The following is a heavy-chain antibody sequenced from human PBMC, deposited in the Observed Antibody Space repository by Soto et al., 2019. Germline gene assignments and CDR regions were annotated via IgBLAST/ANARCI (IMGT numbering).Heavy chain of an antibody. D-gene: IGHD3-3*01. Sequence: PGGSLRLSCAASGFTFSSYAMSWVRQAPGKGLEWVSAISGSGGSTYYADSVKGRFTISRDNSKNTLYLQMNSLRAEDTAVYYCAKPSDFWSGLFYFQHWGQGTLVTVSS. CDR3: AKPSDFWSGLFYFQH. CDR1: GFTFSSYA. CDR2: ISGSGGST. J-gene: IGHJ1*01. V-gene: IGHV3-23*01.